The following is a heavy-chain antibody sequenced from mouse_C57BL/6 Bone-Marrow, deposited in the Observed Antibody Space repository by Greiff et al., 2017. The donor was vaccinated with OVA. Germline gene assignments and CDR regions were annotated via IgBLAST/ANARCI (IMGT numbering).Heavy chain of an antibody. V-gene: IGHV3-1*01. D-gene: IGHD2-5*01. Sequence: EVQLQESGPGMVKPSQSLSLTCTVTGYSITSGYDWHWIRHFPGNILEWMGYISYSGSTNYNPSLKSRISITHDTSKNHFFLKLNSVTTEDTATYYCARSHYSNAMDYWGQGTSVTVSS. CDR1: GYSITSGYD. CDR2: ISYSGST. CDR3: ARSHYSNAMDY. J-gene: IGHJ4*01.